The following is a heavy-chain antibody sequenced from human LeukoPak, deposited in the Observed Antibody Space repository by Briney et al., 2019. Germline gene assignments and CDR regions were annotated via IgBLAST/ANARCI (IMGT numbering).Heavy chain of an antibody. J-gene: IGHJ2*01. Sequence: WMGWINTNTGNPTYAQGFTGRFVFSLDTSVSTAYLQISSLKAEDTAVYYCARLLVSPWDWYFDIWGRGPLVSVSS. D-gene: IGHD2-15*01. CDR2: INTNTGNP. V-gene: IGHV7-4-1*02. CDR3: ARLLVSPWDWYFDI.